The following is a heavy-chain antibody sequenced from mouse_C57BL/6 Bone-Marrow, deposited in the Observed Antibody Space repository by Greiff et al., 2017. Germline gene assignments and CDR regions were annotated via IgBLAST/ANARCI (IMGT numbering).Heavy chain of an antibody. J-gene: IGHJ4*01. CDR3: ARDAPLLRDYAMDY. Sequence: EVNVVESGGGLVQSGRSLRLSCATSGFTFSDFYMEWVRQAPGKGLEWIAASRNKANDYTTEYSASVKGRFIVSRDTSQSILYLQMNALRAEDTAIYYCARDAPLLRDYAMDYWGQGTSVTVSS. V-gene: IGHV7-1*01. CDR2: SRNKANDYTT. CDR1: GFTFSDFY. D-gene: IGHD1-2*01.